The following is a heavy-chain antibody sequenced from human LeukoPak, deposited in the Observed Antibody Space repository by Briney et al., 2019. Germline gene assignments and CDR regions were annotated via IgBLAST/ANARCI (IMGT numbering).Heavy chain of an antibody. V-gene: IGHV4-39*07. D-gene: IGHD1-26*01. CDR2: IYYSGST. CDR1: GGSISSSSYY. Sequence: PSETLSLTCTLSGGSISSSSYYWGWIRQPPGKWLEWIGSIYYSGSTYYNPSLKSRVTISVDTSKNQFSLKLSSVTAADTAVYYCARDLIVGATPDAFDIWGQGTMVTVSS. J-gene: IGHJ3*02. CDR3: ARDLIVGATPDAFDI.